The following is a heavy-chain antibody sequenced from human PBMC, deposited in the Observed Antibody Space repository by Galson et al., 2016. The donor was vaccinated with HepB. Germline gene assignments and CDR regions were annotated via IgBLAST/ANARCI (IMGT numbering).Heavy chain of an antibody. CDR3: ARDRDTRGSWYGVASH. CDR2: ISVYNGDT. J-gene: IGHJ4*02. V-gene: IGHV1-18*01. CDR1: GYTFNKYG. D-gene: IGHD6-13*01. Sequence: SVKVSCKASGYTFNKYGFIWVRQAPGQGLEWMGWISVYNGDTKYAPKVQGRVTLTADTSSNTVYMDLRSLRSDDTAVYYCARDRDTRGSWYGVASHWGQGTLLTVSS.